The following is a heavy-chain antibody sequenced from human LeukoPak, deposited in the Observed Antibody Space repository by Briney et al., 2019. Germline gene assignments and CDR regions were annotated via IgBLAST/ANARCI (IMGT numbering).Heavy chain of an antibody. CDR3: ARGRDFWRTNFDY. V-gene: IGHV4-34*01. CDR1: GGSFSGYY. D-gene: IGHD3-3*01. J-gene: IGHJ4*02. CDR2: INHSGST. Sequence: SETLSLTCAVYGGSFSGYYWSWIRQPPGKGLEWIGEINHSGSTNHNPSLKSRVTISVDTSKNQFSLKLSSVTAADTAVYYCARGRDFWRTNFDYWGQGTLVTVSS.